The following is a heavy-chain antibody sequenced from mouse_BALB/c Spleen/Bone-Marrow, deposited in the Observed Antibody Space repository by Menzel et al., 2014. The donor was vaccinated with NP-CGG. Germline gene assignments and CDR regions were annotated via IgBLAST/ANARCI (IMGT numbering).Heavy chain of an antibody. V-gene: IGHV14-3*02. CDR1: GFNIKDTY. CDR2: IDPANGNT. D-gene: IGHD2-14*01. J-gene: IGHJ1*01. Sequence: VQLKESGAELVNPGASVKLSCTASGFNIKDTYMHWVKQRPEQGLEWIGRIDPANGNTKYDPKFQGKATITADTSSNTAYLQLSSLTSEDTAVYYCASYRYGWYFDVWGAGTTVTVSS. CDR3: ASYRYGWYFDV.